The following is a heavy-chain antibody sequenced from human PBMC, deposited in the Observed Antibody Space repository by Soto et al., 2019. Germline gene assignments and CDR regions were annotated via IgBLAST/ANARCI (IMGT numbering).Heavy chain of an antibody. V-gene: IGHV1-18*01. CDR3: ARSDNPGTAVA. Sequence: QVQLVQSGAEVKKPGASVKVSCKASGYTFTSYGISWVRQAPGQGLEWMGWISASNGNTNYAQKLQGRVSMTTDTATRTAYMELRSLRSDDTAVYYWARSDNPGTAVAWGQGTLVTVSS. J-gene: IGHJ4*02. CDR2: ISASNGNT. D-gene: IGHD6-19*01. CDR1: GYTFTSYG.